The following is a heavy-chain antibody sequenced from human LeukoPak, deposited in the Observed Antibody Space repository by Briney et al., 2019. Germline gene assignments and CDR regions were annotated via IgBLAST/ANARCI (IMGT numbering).Heavy chain of an antibody. J-gene: IGHJ4*02. CDR3: AKCGNSGCHLIDY. Sequence: GGSLRLSCAASGFTFTTNAMSWVRQAPGKRLEWVSAISGRTGGTYYADSVKGRFTISRDNSKSTLYLQMDSLRAEDTAVYYCAKCGNSGCHLIDYWGQGTLVTVSS. CDR1: GFTFTTNA. CDR2: ISGRTGGT. V-gene: IGHV3-23*01. D-gene: IGHD5-12*01.